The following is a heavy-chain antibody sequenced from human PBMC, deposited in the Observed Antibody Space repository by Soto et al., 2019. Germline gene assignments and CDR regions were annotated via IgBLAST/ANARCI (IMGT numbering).Heavy chain of an antibody. CDR2: IYYSGST. CDR1: GGSISSGGYY. Sequence: SSETLSLTCTVSGGSISSGGYYWSWIRQHPGKGLEWIGYIYYSGSTYYNPSLKSRVTISVDTSKNQFSLKLSSVTAADTAVYYCARGPGSWKGYYYYGMDVWGQGTTVTVSS. D-gene: IGHD6-13*01. J-gene: IGHJ6*02. V-gene: IGHV4-31*03. CDR3: ARGPGSWKGYYYYGMDV.